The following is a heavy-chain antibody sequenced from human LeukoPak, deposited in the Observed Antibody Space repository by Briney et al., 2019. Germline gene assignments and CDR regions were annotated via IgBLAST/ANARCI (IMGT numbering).Heavy chain of an antibody. CDR1: GFTFSDYA. J-gene: IGHJ3*02. V-gene: IGHV3-23*01. D-gene: IGHD1-26*01. Sequence: GGSLRLSCAASGFTFSDYAMSWVRQAPGKGLEWVSGISGSGGSTKAADSVEGRFTISRDNSKNTLYLQMNSLRAEDTAVYYCAKGGSYGEDTAFDIWGQGTMVTVSS. CDR3: AKGGSYGEDTAFDI. CDR2: ISGSGGST.